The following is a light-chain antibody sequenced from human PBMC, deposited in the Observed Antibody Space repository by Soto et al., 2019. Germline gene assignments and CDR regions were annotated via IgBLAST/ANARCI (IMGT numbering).Light chain of an antibody. CDR3: KHYINAPHP. Sequence: EIVMTQSPATLSVSPGERATLSCRASQSVSSNLAWYQQKPGQAPRLLIYGASTRATSIPAKFSGSGSGKEFLLTISSRQSKVFPVYCCKHYINAPHPLGKRTKVEI. J-gene: IGKJ1*01. CDR1: QSVSSN. V-gene: IGKV3-15*01. CDR2: GAS.